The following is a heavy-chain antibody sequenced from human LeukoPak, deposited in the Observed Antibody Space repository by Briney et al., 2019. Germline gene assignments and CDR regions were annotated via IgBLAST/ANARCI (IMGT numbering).Heavy chain of an antibody. V-gene: IGHV1-8*02. D-gene: IGHD3-9*01. J-gene: IGHJ4*02. CDR1: GYTFTGYY. Sequence: ASVKVSCKASGYTFTGYYMHWVRQAPGQGLEWMGWMNPNSGNTGYAQKFQGRVTMTRNTSISTAYMELSSLRSEDTAAYYCARVGRVGGLTPGYWGQGTLVTVSS. CDR2: MNPNSGNT. CDR3: ARVGRVGGLTPGY.